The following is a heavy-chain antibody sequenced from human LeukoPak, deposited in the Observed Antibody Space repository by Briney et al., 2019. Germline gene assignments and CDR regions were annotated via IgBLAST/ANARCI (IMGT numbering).Heavy chain of an antibody. CDR1: GYTFKSYA. Sequence: ASVKVSCKASGYTFKSYAMNWVRQAPGQGLEWMGWINPNSGGTNYAQKFQGRVTITADKSTSTAYMELSSLRSEDTAVYYCAVDSSGYYLFDYWGQGTLVTVSS. D-gene: IGHD3-22*01. V-gene: IGHV1-69*10. CDR3: AVDSSGYYLFDY. CDR2: INPNSGGT. J-gene: IGHJ4*02.